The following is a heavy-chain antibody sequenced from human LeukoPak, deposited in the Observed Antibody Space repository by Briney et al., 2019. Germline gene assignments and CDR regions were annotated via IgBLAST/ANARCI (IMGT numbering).Heavy chain of an antibody. CDR1: GYTFTSYA. CDR3: ASDLWSGYSFHDYYYGMDV. Sequence: ASVKVSCKASGYTFTSYAMNWVRQAPGQGLEWMAWINTNTGNPTYAQGFTGRFVFSLDTSVSTAYLQISSLKAEDTAVYYCASDLWSGYSFHDYYYGMDVWGQGTTVTVSS. V-gene: IGHV7-4-1*02. D-gene: IGHD3-3*01. J-gene: IGHJ6*02. CDR2: INTNTGNP.